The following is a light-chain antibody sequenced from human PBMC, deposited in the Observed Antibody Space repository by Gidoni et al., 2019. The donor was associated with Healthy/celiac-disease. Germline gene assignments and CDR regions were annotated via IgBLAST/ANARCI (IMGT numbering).Light chain of an antibody. CDR2: LGS. J-gene: IGKJ2*01. Sequence: DIVMTQSPLSLPVTPGEPASISCRSSQSILHSNGYNYLDWYLQKPGQSPQLLIYLGSTRASGVPDRFSGSGSGTDFTLKISRVEAEDVGVYYCMQDLQTPYTFGQGTKLEIK. CDR1: QSILHSNGYNY. CDR3: MQDLQTPYT. V-gene: IGKV2-28*01.